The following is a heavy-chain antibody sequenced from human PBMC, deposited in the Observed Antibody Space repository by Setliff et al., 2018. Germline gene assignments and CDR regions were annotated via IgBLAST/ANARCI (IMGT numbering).Heavy chain of an antibody. CDR3: AALDWGENFYNVDV. V-gene: IGHV3-53*01. J-gene: IGHJ6*03. D-gene: IGHD7-27*01. CDR1: GFIVNNNE. Sequence: PGGSLRLSCAAPGFIVNNNEMSWVRQAPGKGLEWLSVTYSGGETKYADSVKGRFTISRDNARNALYLQMVSLRGEDTGVYFCAALDWGENFYNVDVWGKGTTVTVSS. CDR2: TYSGGET.